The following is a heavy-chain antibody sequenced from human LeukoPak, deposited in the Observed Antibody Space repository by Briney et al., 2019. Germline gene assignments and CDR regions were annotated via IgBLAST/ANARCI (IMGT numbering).Heavy chain of an antibody. D-gene: IGHD6-13*01. CDR2: INHSGST. J-gene: IGHJ4*02. CDR3: ARRYSSSWYPFDY. Sequence: SETLSLTCAVYGGSFSGYYWSWIRQPPGKGLEWIGEINHSGSTNYNPSLKSRVTTSVDTSKNQFSLKLSSVTAADTAVYYCARRYSSSWYPFDYWGQGTLVTVSS. V-gene: IGHV4-34*01. CDR1: GGSFSGYY.